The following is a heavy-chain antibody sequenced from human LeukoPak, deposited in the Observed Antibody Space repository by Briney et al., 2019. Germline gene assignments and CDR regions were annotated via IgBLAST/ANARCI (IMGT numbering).Heavy chain of an antibody. CDR2: INGGGDST. V-gene: IGHV3-23*01. D-gene: IGHD6-13*01. CDR1: GFMFNNYA. CDR3: AKDRHSVTWPFDY. Sequence: PGRSLRLSCAASGFMFNNYAMSWVRQAPGTGLEWVSTINGGGDSTFYADSVKGRFTISRDNSESTLYLQMNSLRAEDTAVYYCAKDRHSVTWPFDYWGQGTLVTVSS. J-gene: IGHJ4*02.